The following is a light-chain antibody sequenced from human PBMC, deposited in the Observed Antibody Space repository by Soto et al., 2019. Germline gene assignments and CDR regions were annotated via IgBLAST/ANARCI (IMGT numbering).Light chain of an antibody. CDR2: GAS. V-gene: IGKV3-15*01. CDR1: KIVSLS. Sequence: EMVLTQSPATLSVPLGDSATLSCRASKIVSLSLAWYQLRPGQPPRLLIYGASTRATDIPARFSGSGSGTDVTLTISSLQSEDFAVYYCQQYHIWPSYTFGQGTKVELK. CDR3: QQYHIWPSYT. J-gene: IGKJ1*01.